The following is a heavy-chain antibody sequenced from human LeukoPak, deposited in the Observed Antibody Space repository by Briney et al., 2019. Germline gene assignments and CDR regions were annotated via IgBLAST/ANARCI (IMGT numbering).Heavy chain of an antibody. V-gene: IGHV3-48*03. CDR3: ARLVVAANYGMDV. CDR1: GFTFSSYE. D-gene: IGHD2-15*01. CDR2: ISSSGSTI. J-gene: IGHJ6*04. Sequence: PGGSLRLSCAASGFTFSSYEMNWVRQAPGKGLEWVSYISSSGSTIYHADSVKGRFTISRDNAKNSLYLQMNSLRAEDTAVYYCARLVVAANYGMDVWGKGTTVTVSS.